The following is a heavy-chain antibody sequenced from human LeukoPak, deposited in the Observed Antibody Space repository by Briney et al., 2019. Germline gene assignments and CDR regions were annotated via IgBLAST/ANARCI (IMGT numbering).Heavy chain of an antibody. D-gene: IGHD2-15*01. CDR3: ARGTLRVVPWPLDY. CDR1: GGSFSGYY. V-gene: IGHV4-34*01. Sequence: SETLSLTCAVYGGSFSGYYWSWIRQPPGKGLEWIGEINHSGSTNYNPSLKSRVTISVDTSKNQFSLKLSSVTAADTAMYYCARGTLRVVPWPLDYWGQGTLVTVSS. CDR2: INHSGST. J-gene: IGHJ4*02.